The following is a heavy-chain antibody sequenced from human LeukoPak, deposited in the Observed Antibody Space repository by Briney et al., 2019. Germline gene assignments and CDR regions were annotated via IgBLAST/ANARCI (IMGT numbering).Heavy chain of an antibody. Sequence: PGGSLRLSCTASGFTFGDYAMSWVRQAPGKGLEWVGFIRSKAYGGTTEYAASVKGRFTISRDDSKSIAYLQMNSLKTEDTAVYYCTRGPDIVVVVAAILNYYYYMDVWGKGTTVTVSS. D-gene: IGHD2-15*01. CDR2: IRSKAYGGTT. CDR3: TRGPDIVVVVAAILNYYYYMDV. CDR1: GFTFGDYA. V-gene: IGHV3-49*04. J-gene: IGHJ6*03.